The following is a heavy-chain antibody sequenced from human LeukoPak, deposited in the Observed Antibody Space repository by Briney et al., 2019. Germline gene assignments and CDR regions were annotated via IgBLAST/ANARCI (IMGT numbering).Heavy chain of an antibody. J-gene: IGHJ4*02. D-gene: IGHD2-15*01. CDR2: IRTRSDSYAT. V-gene: IGHV3-73*01. Sequence: GGSLRLSCAAPGFTLSGFAIHWVRQASREGRERVGRIRTRSDSYATVYAASVKGRFTISRDDSKNTAYLQMDSLETEDTAVYYCTVVARWRNYFDRWGQGALVTVSS. CDR1: GFTLSGFA. CDR3: TVVARWRNYFDR.